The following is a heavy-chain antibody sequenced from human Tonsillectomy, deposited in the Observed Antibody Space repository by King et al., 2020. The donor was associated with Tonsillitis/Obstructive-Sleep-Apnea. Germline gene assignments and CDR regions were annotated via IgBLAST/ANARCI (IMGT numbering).Heavy chain of an antibody. J-gene: IGHJ4*02. V-gene: IGHV3-30*18. CDR1: GFTFRSFG. CDR3: AKGGCSSTSCYYHY. Sequence: VQLVESGGGVVQPGRALRLSCAASGFTFRSFGMHLVRQAPGEGLEWVAVISNDGSNKYYADSVKGRFTNSSDNSKNTLYLQMNSLRTEDTAVSYGAKGGCSSTSCYYHYWGQGTLVTVSS. CDR2: ISNDGSNK. D-gene: IGHD2-2*01.